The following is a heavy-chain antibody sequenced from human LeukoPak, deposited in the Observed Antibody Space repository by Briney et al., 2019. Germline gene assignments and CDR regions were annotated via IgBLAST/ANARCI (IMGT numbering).Heavy chain of an antibody. CDR1: GFTFSSYA. Sequence: GGSLRLSCSASGFTFSSYAMSWVRQAPGKGLDWVSAISGSGGRTYYADSVKGRFTISRDNSKNTLYLQMNSLRAEDTAVYYCAKSGDYGDYGESNYFDYWGQGTLVTVSS. J-gene: IGHJ4*02. CDR2: ISGSGGRT. D-gene: IGHD4-17*01. V-gene: IGHV3-23*01. CDR3: AKSGDYGDYGESNYFDY.